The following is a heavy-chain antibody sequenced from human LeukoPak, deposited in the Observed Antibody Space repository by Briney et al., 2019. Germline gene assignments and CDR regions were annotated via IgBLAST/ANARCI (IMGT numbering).Heavy chain of an antibody. J-gene: IGHJ4*02. CDR1: GGSFSGYY. CDR3: ARTRYYYNSRSYGAPYYFDY. CDR2: INHSGST. D-gene: IGHD3-10*01. V-gene: IGHV4-34*01. Sequence: SETLSLACAVYGGSFSGYYWSWIRQPPGKGLEWIGEINHSGSTNYNPSLKSRVTISVDTSKNQFSLKLSSVTAADTAVYYCARTRYYYNSRSYGAPYYFDYWGQGTLVTVSS.